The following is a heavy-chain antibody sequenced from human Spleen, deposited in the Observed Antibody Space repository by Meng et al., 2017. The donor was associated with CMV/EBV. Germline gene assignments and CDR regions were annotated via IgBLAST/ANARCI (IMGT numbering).Heavy chain of an antibody. D-gene: IGHD5-12*01. V-gene: IGHV4-30-4*08. CDR2: IYYNGIT. Sequence: VSGYSVSSGDGSWTWIRKPPGRGPVSIGYIYYNGITFHNPSLKSRLTLSIDTSRNQFSLKLTSVTAADTAVYFCAREAMWLNWFDPWGQGTLVTVSS. J-gene: IGHJ5*02. CDR1: GYSVSSGDGS. CDR3: AREAMWLNWFDP.